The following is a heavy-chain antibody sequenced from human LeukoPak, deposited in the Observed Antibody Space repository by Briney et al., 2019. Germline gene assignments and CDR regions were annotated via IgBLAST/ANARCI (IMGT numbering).Heavy chain of an antibody. CDR2: IYYSGST. J-gene: IGHJ4*02. Sequence: SQTLSLTCTVSGGSISSGGYYWSWIRQHPGKGLEWIGYIYYSGSTYYNPSLKSRVTMSVDTSKNQFSLKLSSVTAADTAVYYCARVSSGYFDYWGQGTLVTVSS. CDR1: GGSISSGGYY. CDR3: ARVSSGYFDY. V-gene: IGHV4-31*03. D-gene: IGHD3-22*01.